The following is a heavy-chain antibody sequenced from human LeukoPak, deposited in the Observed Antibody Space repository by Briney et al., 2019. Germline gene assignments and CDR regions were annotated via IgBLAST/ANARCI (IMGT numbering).Heavy chain of an antibody. CDR3: ARMAGSGSYYLDY. CDR2: INPNSGGT. J-gene: IGHJ4*02. CDR1: GYTFTSYY. D-gene: IGHD3-10*01. V-gene: IGHV1-2*02. Sequence: ASVKVSCKASGYTFTSYYMHWVRQAPGQGLEWMGWINPNSGGTNYAQKFQGRVTMTRNTSISTAYMELSSLRSEDTAVYYCARMAGSGSYYLDYWGQGTLVTVSS.